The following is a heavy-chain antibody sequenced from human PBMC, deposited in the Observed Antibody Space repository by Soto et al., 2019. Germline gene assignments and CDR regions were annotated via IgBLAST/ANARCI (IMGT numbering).Heavy chain of an antibody. CDR3: AKQGFSKHYFYAAEG. Sequence: GQSLKISFNASGYSFTRYWIACVRQPPGNGLEWMWIILPDDADTRYSPSFEGHATISADRYTNTAYLHLRSLEASDTATYFCAKQGFSKHYFYAAEGWGQGTTVAVCS. D-gene: IGHD6-13*01. CDR2: ILPDDADT. CDR1: GYSFTRYW. V-gene: IGHV5-51*01. J-gene: IGHJ6*02.